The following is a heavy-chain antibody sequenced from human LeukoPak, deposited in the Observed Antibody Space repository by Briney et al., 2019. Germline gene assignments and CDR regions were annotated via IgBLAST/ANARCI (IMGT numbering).Heavy chain of an antibody. CDR3: ATEYCASSSCRFDS. CDR2: IYNSGST. CDR1: GGSITSDH. D-gene: IGHD2-2*01. Sequence: SETLSLTCTVSGGSITSDHWSWIRQSPGKGPEWIGYIYNSGSTNYNPSLKSRVTISLDTSKKQFSLKLTSVTAADTAIYYCATEYCASSSCRFDSWGQGTLVTVSS. J-gene: IGHJ4*02. V-gene: IGHV4-59*01.